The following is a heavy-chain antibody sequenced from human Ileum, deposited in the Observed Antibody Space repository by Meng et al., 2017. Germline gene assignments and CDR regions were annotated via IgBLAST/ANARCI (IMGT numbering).Heavy chain of an antibody. CDR2: INSDGSST. CDR3: ARGYDFWSGPDY. CDR1: GFTFSCYW. Sequence: GQLVESGGGLVQPGGSLRLSCAASGFTFSCYWMHWVRQAPGKGLVWVSRINSDGSSTSYADSVKGRFTISRDNAKKTLYLQMNSLRAEDTAVYYCARGYDFWSGPDYWGQGTLVTVSS. D-gene: IGHD3-3*01. V-gene: IGHV3-74*01. J-gene: IGHJ4*02.